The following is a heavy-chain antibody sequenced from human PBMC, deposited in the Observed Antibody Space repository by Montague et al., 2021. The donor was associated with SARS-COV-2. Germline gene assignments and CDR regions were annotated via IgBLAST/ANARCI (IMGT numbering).Heavy chain of an antibody. J-gene: IGHJ5*02. V-gene: IGHV4-39*01. D-gene: IGHD3-16*01. CDR3: ARLGPGPQGEES. CDR1: GGSITTTSHY. Sequence: SETLSLTCTVSGGSITTTSHYWGWIRQPPGKGLVWKGSIYYSGYTNYNPSLKTRLTLSVDTSTNQFSLKLSSVTAADTAVYYCARLGPGPQGEESWGQGTVVIVSS. CDR2: IYYSGYT.